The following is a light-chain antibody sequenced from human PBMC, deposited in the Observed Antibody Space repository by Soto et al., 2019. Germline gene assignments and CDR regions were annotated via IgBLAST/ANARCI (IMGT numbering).Light chain of an antibody. V-gene: IGKV1-6*01. CDR1: QSIGSS. J-gene: IGKJ5*01. Sequence: IQLTQYPSTLSTSVGDRVTITCRASQSIGSSLAWYHQKPGKAPKLLVYDASSLQSGVPSRFSGSGSGTDFTLTISSLQPEDFATYYCLQDYNYPYTFGQGTRLEIK. CDR2: DAS. CDR3: LQDYNYPYT.